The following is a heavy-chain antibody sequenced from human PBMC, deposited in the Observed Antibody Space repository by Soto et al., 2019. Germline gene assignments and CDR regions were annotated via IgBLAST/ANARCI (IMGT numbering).Heavy chain of an antibody. Sequence: QSLSLTCATSGDSVSSNCAAWKWIKQNPSRGLEWLGRTYYRSKWYNDYAVSVKSRITINPDTSKNQFSLQLNSVTPEDTAVYYCARGAVAGYYYYYGMDVWGQGTTVTVSS. D-gene: IGHD6-19*01. J-gene: IGHJ6*02. CDR1: GDSVSSNCAA. CDR2: TYYRSKWYN. V-gene: IGHV6-1*01. CDR3: ARGAVAGYYYYYGMDV.